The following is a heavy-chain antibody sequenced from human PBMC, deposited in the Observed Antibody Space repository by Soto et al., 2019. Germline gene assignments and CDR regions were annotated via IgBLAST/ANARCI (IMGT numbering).Heavy chain of an antibody. CDR2: ISGSGGNT. CDR1: GFTFSTYV. CDR3: AKCIAAAVPAFDI. Sequence: PGGSLRLSCAASGFTFSTYVMSWVRQAPGKGLEWVSAISGSGGNTYYADSVKGRFTISRDNSKNTLYLQMNSLRAEDTAVYYCAKCIAAAVPAFDIWGQGTMVTVSS. D-gene: IGHD6-13*01. V-gene: IGHV3-23*01. J-gene: IGHJ3*02.